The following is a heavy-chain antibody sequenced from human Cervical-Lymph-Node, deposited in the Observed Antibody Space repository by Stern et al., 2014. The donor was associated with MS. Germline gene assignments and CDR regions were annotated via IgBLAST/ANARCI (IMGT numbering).Heavy chain of an antibody. D-gene: IGHD3/OR15-3a*01. CDR1: GGTFSSYD. CDR2: IIPMLGTA. Sequence: VQLEESGAEVKKPGSSVKVSCKASGGTFSSYDIGWVRQAPGQGLEWMGGIIPMLGTANYPQKFQDRGTITADESTTIVYMELSSLRSEDAAVYYCARVKAEEVMIFGGIGWFDPWGQGTLVTVSS. J-gene: IGHJ5*02. CDR3: ARVKAEEVMIFGGIGWFDP. V-gene: IGHV1-69*01.